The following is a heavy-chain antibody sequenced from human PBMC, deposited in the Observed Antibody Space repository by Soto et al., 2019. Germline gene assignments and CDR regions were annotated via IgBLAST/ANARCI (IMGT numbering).Heavy chain of an antibody. Sequence: QVQLVESGGGVVQPGRSLRLSCAASGFTFSSYAMHWVRQAPGEGLEWVAVISYDGGSNKYYADSVKGRFTISRDNSRTTLSLQMNRLRAEATAVYYCARVVATITDYYYGMDVWGQGTTVTVSS. CDR3: ARVVATITDYYYGMDV. V-gene: IGHV3-30-3*01. CDR2: ISYDGGSNK. D-gene: IGHD5-12*01. CDR1: GFTFSSYA. J-gene: IGHJ6*02.